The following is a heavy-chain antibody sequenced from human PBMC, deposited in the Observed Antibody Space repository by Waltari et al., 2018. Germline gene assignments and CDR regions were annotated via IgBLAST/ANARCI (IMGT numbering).Heavy chain of an antibody. Sequence: QVQLVESGGGVVQPGRSLRLSCAASGFTFSSYGMHWVRQAPGKGLEWVAVIWYDGSKKYYADSVKGRFTISRDNSKNTLYLQMNSLRAEDTAVYYCAKTYYDFWSGYYTGFDYWGQGTLVTVSS. V-gene: IGHV3-33*06. D-gene: IGHD3-3*01. J-gene: IGHJ4*02. CDR1: GFTFSSYG. CDR3: AKTYYDFWSGYYTGFDY. CDR2: IWYDGSKK.